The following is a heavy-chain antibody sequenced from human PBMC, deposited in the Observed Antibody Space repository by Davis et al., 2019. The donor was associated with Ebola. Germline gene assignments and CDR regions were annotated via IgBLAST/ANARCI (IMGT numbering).Heavy chain of an antibody. CDR3: ATPSSSNRGY. D-gene: IGHD6-13*01. V-gene: IGHV3-11*04. J-gene: IGHJ4*02. CDR1: GFTFSDYY. Sequence: PGGPLRPSCAAPGFTFSDYYMSWIRQAPGKGLEWVSYISSSGSTIYYADSVKGRFTISRDNTNNSLYLQMNSLRAEDTAVYYCATPSSSNRGYWGQGTLVTVSS. CDR2: ISSSGSTI.